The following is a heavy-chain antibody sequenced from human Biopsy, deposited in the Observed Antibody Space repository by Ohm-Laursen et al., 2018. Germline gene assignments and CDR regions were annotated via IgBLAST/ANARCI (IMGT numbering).Heavy chain of an antibody. CDR3: ARESPLRLGVCGAIRCFKEVFGMDV. CDR2: VNLVAEAT. V-gene: IGHV1-46*01. Sequence: GSSVKVSCNASGYNFGNYYINWVRKVPGQGLEWLGVVNLVAEATMYAQKFQDRITLTRDASTNTVYMDLTSLTSEDTAVYYCARESPLRLGVCGAIRCFKEVFGMDVWGQGTTVIVSS. D-gene: IGHD2-21*01. CDR1: GYNFGNYY. J-gene: IGHJ6*02.